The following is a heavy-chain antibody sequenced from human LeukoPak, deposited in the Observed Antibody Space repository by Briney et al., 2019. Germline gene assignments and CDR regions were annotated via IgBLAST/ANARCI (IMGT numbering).Heavy chain of an antibody. CDR3: ARDQGRA. CDR2: ISSSSSTI. V-gene: IGHV3-48*01. J-gene: IGHJ4*02. Sequence: GGSLRLSCAASGFTFSSYSMNWVRQDPGEGLEWVSYISSSSSTIYYADSVKGRFTISRDNAKNSLYLQMNSLRAEDTAVYYCARDQGRAWGQGTLVTVSS. CDR1: GFTFSSYS. D-gene: IGHD1-26*01.